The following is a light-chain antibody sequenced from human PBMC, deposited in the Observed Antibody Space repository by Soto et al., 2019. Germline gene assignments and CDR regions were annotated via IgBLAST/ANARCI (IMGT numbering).Light chain of an antibody. CDR2: GAS. CDR3: QQYNKWPLT. J-gene: IGKJ4*01. CDR1: QSVSSK. V-gene: IGKV3-15*01. Sequence: EIVLTQSPATLSVSPGDRATLSCRASQSVSSKLAWYQQKPGQAPRVLIYGASTRATGIPARFSVSGSGTEFTLTISSLQSEDFAVYYCQQYNKWPLTFGGGTKVEIK.